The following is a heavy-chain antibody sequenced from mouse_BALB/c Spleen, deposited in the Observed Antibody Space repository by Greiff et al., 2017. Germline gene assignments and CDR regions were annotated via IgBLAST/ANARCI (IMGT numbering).Heavy chain of an antibody. J-gene: IGHJ3*01. D-gene: IGHD1-1*01. CDR2: IWGDGST. V-gene: IGHV2-6-7*01. CDR3: ARAGDNLYYGWFAY. Sequence: VQLKESGPGLVAPSQSLSITCTVSGFSLTGYGVNWVRQPPGKGLEWLGMIWGDGSTDYNSALKSRLSISKDNSKSQVFLKMNSLQTDDTARYYCARAGDNLYYGWFAYWGQGTLVTVSA. CDR1: GFSLTGYG.